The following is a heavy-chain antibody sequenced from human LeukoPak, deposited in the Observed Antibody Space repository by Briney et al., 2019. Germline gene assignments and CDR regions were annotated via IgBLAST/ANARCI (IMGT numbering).Heavy chain of an antibody. CDR3: ARVESSGWLVDY. CDR1: GYTFTIYY. J-gene: IGHJ4*02. Sequence: ASVKVSCKASGYTFTIYYMHWVRQAPGQGLEWMGIINPSGGSTSYAQKFQGRVTMTRDTSTSTVYIELSSLRSEDTAVYYCARVESSGWLVDYWGQGTLVTVSS. V-gene: IGHV1-46*01. CDR2: INPSGGST. D-gene: IGHD6-19*01.